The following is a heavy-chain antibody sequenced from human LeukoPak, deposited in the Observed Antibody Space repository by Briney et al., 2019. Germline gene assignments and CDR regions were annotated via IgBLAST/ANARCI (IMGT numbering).Heavy chain of an antibody. D-gene: IGHD3-16*01. V-gene: IGHV4-59*01. Sequence: SETLSLTCTVSGGSISSYYWSWIRQPPGKGLEWIGYIYYSGSTNYNPSLKGRVTISVDTSKNQFSLKLSSVTAADTAVYYCARGAGGYNNWFDPWGQGTLVTVSS. CDR2: IYYSGST. J-gene: IGHJ5*02. CDR1: GGSISSYY. CDR3: ARGAGGYNNWFDP.